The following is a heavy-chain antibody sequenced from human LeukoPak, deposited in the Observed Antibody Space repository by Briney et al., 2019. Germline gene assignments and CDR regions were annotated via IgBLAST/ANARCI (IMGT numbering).Heavy chain of an antibody. CDR3: ATSSPSDY. CDR2: ISSSTSYI. Sequence: PGGSLRLSCAASGFTFRSYSMNWVRQAPGRGLEWVSSISSSTSYIYYADSVKGRFTISRDNAKNSLYLQMNSLRAEDTALYYCATSSPSDYWGQGTLVTVSS. J-gene: IGHJ4*02. CDR1: GFTFRSYS. V-gene: IGHV3-21*01.